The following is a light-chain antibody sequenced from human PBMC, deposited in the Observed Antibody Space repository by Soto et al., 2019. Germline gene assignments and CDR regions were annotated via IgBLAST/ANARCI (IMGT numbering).Light chain of an antibody. Sequence: EVVLTQSPDTLSFPPVERSTLSCKASQSISSYLAWYQQKPGQAPRLLIYDASSRATGIPARFSGSGSGTDFTLTISRLEPEDFAVYYCQQYGSSPSITFGQGTRLEIK. V-gene: IGKV3-20*01. CDR3: QQYGSSPSIT. CDR1: QSISSY. J-gene: IGKJ5*01. CDR2: DAS.